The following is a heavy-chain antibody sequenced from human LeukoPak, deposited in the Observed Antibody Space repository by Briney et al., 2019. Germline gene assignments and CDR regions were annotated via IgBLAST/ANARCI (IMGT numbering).Heavy chain of an antibody. CDR1: GGTFSSYA. D-gene: IGHD1-14*01. V-gene: IGHV1-69*13. J-gene: IGHJ4*02. CDR3: ATERTKTTSFDY. CDR2: IIPIFGTA. Sequence: GASVKVSCKASGGTFSSYAISWVRQAPGQGLEWMGGIIPIFGTANYAQKFQGRVTITADESTSTAYMELSSLRSEDTAVYYCATERTKTTSFDYWGQGTLVTVSS.